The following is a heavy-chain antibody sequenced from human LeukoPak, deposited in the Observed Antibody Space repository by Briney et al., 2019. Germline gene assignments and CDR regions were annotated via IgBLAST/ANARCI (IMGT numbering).Heavy chain of an antibody. CDR2: IWYDGSNK. V-gene: IGHV3-33*08. D-gene: IGHD2-15*01. CDR1: RFTFSSYG. Sequence: GGSLRLSCAASRFTFSSYGMHWVRQAPGKGLEWVAVIWYDGSNKYYADSVKGRFTISRDNSKNTLYLQMNSLRAEDTAVYYCAREGRRVVDNNSRFDYWGQGTLVTVSS. J-gene: IGHJ4*02. CDR3: AREGRRVVDNNSRFDY.